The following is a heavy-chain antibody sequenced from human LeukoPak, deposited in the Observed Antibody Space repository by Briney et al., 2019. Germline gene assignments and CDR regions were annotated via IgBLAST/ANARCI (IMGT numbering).Heavy chain of an antibody. D-gene: IGHD2-2*01. CDR3: ASGGSGEAAAMLYYFDY. CDR2: ISAYNGNT. J-gene: IGHJ4*02. V-gene: IGHV1-18*04. CDR1: GYTFTSYG. Sequence: ASVKVSCKASGYTFTSYGISWVRQAPGQGLEWMGWISAYNGNTNYAQKLQGRVTMTTDTSTSTAYMELRSLRSDDTAVYYRASGGSGEAAAMLYYFDYWGQGTLVTVSS.